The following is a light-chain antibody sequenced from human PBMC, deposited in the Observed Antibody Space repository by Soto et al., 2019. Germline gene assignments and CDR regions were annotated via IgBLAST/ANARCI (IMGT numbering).Light chain of an antibody. CDR3: SSYTSATTYV. CDR2: DVS. Sequence: QSALTQPASVSGSPGQSITISCTGTSSDVGAYNYDSWYQQYPGEAPKVIIYDVSHRPAGVSNRFSGSKSGNTASLNISGLQTQDEADYYCSSYTSATTYVFGTGTKVTVL. CDR1: SSDVGAYNY. J-gene: IGLJ1*01. V-gene: IGLV2-14*01.